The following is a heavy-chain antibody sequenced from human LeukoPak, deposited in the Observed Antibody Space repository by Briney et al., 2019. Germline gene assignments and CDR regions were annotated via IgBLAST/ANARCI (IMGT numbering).Heavy chain of an antibody. CDR3: ARGGNDFGDFYHTFDY. D-gene: IGHD4-17*01. V-gene: IGHV4-30-4*07. Sequence: KPSETLSLTCAVSGGSISSGGYSWSWIRQPPGKGLEWIGYIYYSGSTYYNPSLKSRVTISVDTSKNQFSLKLSSVTAADTAVYYCARGGNDFGDFYHTFDYWGQGTLVTVSS. J-gene: IGHJ4*02. CDR1: GGSISSGGYS. CDR2: IYYSGST.